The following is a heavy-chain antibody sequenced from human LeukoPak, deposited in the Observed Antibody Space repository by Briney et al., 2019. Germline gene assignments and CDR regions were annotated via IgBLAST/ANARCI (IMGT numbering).Heavy chain of an antibody. CDR2: ISYDGSNK. Sequence: GGSLRLSCAASGFTSSSYAMHWVRQAPGKGLEWVAVISYDGSNKYYADSVKGRFTISRDNSKNTLYLQMNSLRAEDTAVYYCAREGGDYYYYYYMDVWGKGTTVTVSS. CDR1: GFTSSSYA. J-gene: IGHJ6*03. CDR3: AREGGDYYYYYYMDV. D-gene: IGHD4-17*01. V-gene: IGHV3-30*04.